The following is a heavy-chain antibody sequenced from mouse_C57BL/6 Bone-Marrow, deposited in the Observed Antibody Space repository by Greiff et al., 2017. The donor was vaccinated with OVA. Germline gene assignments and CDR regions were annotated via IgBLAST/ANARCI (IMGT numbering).Heavy chain of an antibody. Sequence: QVQLKQPGAELVMPGASVKLSCKASGYTFTSYWMHWVKQRPGQGLEWIGEIDPSDSYTNYNQKFKGKSTLTVDKSSSTAYMQLSSLTSEDSAVYYCARRGRVSSMDYWGQGTSVTVSS. CDR3: ARRGRVSSMDY. CDR2: IDPSDSYT. V-gene: IGHV1-69*01. CDR1: GYTFTSYW. J-gene: IGHJ4*01. D-gene: IGHD1-2*01.